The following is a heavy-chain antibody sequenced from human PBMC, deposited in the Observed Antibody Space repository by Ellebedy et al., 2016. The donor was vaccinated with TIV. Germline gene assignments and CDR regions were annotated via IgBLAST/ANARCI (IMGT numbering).Heavy chain of an antibody. Sequence: GESLKISCAASGFTFSSYAMSWVRQAPGKGLEWVSAFSASGGKTYYADSVKGRVTISRDNSKNTLYLQMNSLRAEDTAVYFCAKGRQWELPLDYWGQGTLVTVSS. CDR2: FSASGGKT. D-gene: IGHD1-26*01. CDR1: GFTFSSYA. J-gene: IGHJ4*02. V-gene: IGHV3-23*01. CDR3: AKGRQWELPLDY.